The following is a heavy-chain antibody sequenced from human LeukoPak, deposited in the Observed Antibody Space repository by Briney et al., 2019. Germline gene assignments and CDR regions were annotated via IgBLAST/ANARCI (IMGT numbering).Heavy chain of an antibody. V-gene: IGHV1-2*02. D-gene: IGHD2-2*02. J-gene: IGHJ6*02. CDR3: ASGYCSSTSCYTRGGMYYYYGMDV. CDR2: INPNSGGT. Sequence: GASVKVSCKASGYTFTGYYMHWVRQAPGQGLEWMGWINPNSGGTNYAQKFQGRVTMTRDTSISTAYMELSRLRSDDTAVYYCASGYCSSTSCYTRGGMYYYYGMDVWGQGTTVTVSS. CDR1: GYTFTGYY.